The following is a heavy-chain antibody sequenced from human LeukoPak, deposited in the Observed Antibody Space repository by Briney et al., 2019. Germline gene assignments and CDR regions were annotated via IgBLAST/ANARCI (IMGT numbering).Heavy chain of an antibody. CDR2: SKSDGSST. V-gene: IGHV3-74*01. CDR3: ARDPWQFAHDAFDI. D-gene: IGHD3-10*01. CDR1: GFPFSNYW. J-gene: IGHJ3*02. Sequence: PGGPLRLSCAASGFPFSNYWMHWVHQAPGKRLVWVSRSKSDGSSTSYADSVKGRFTISRDNAKNTLYLQMNSLRAEDTAVYYCARDPWQFAHDAFDIWGRGTMVTVSS.